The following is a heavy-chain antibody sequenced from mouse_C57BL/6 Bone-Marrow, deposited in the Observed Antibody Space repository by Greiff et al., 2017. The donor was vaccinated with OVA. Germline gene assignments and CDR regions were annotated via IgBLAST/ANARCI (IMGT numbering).Heavy chain of an antibody. CDR3: ARDDGYYRGFAY. CDR1: GYTFTTYP. V-gene: IGHV1-47*01. D-gene: IGHD2-3*01. Sequence: QVHVKQSGAELVKPGASVKMSCKASGYTFTTYPIEWMKQNHGKSLEWIGNFHPYNDDTKYNEKFKGKATLTVEKSSSTVYLELSRLTSDDSAVYYCARDDGYYRGFAYWGQGTLVTVSA. CDR2: FHPYNDDT. J-gene: IGHJ3*01.